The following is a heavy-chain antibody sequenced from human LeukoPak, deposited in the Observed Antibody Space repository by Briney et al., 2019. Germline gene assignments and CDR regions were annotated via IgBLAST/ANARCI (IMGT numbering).Heavy chain of an antibody. V-gene: IGHV5-51*01. CDR2: IYPGDSGT. CDR3: ARRASGWYFDY. CDR1: GYSFTSYW. D-gene: IGHD6-19*01. Sequence: GESLKISCQSSGYSFTSYWIGWVRQMPGKGLEWMGIIYPGDSGTRYSPSFQGQVTISADKSITTAYLQWNSLKASDTAMYYCARRASGWYFDYWGQGTLVTVSS. J-gene: IGHJ4*02.